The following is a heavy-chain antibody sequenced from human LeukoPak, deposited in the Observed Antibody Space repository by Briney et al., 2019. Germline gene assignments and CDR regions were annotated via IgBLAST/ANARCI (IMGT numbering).Heavy chain of an antibody. J-gene: IGHJ3*02. CDR2: IYPGDSHT. D-gene: IGHD3-22*01. CDR3: ASSGYSPGDAFDI. CDR1: GYSFTSYW. Sequence: GESLKISCKGSGYSFTSYWIGWVRQMPGKGLEWMGIIYPGDSHTRYSPSFQGQVTISADKSISSAYLQWSSLKASVTAMYYCASSGYSPGDAFDIWGQGTMVTVSS. V-gene: IGHV5-51*01.